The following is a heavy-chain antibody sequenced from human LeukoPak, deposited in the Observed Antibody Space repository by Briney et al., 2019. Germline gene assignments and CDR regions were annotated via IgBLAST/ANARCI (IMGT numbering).Heavy chain of an antibody. CDR1: GFTFSSYS. CDR3: ARVVGGWFAI. V-gene: IGHV3-21*04. D-gene: IGHD2-15*01. CDR2: ISSSSSYI. Sequence: GGSLGLSCAASGFTFSSYSMNWVRQAPGKGLEWVSSISSSSSYIYYADSVKGRFTISRDNAKNSLYLQMNSLRAEDTAVYYCARVVGGWFAIWGQGTLVTVSS. J-gene: IGHJ5*02.